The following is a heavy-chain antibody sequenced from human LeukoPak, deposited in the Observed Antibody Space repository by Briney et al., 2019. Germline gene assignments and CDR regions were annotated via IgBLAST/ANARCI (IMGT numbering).Heavy chain of an antibody. CDR1: GFTFSSYW. J-gene: IGHJ6*02. Sequence: GGSLRLSCAASGFTFSSYWMSWVRQAPGKGLEWVANIKQDGSEKYYVDSVKGRFTISRDNTKNSLYLQMNSLRAEDTAVYYCAGLRQWLVRDYYYYGMDVWGRGTTVTVSS. V-gene: IGHV3-7*01. CDR2: IKQDGSEK. D-gene: IGHD6-19*01. CDR3: AGLRQWLVRDYYYYGMDV.